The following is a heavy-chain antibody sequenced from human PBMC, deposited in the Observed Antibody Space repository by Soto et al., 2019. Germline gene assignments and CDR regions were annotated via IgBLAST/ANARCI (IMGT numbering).Heavy chain of an antibody. CDR2: IYYSGST. CDR1: GGSISSGGYY. CDR3: AGIYSGSPGGTLRY. D-gene: IGHD1-26*01. J-gene: IGHJ4*02. V-gene: IGHV4-31*03. Sequence: QVQLQESGPGLVKPSQTLSLTCTVSGGSISSGGYYWSGIRQHPGKGLEWIGYIYYSGSTYYNPSLKSRGTISVDTSKNQFSLKLSSVTAADTAVYYCAGIYSGSPGGTLRYWGQGTLVTVSS.